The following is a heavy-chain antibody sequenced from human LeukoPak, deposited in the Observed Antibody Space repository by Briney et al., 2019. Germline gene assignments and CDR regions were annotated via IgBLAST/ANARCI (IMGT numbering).Heavy chain of an antibody. V-gene: IGHV1-2*02. J-gene: IGHJ4*02. CDR2: INPNSGGT. CDR3: ARDRKQWLNPLDY. CDR1: GYTFTGYY. D-gene: IGHD6-19*01. Sequence: GASVKVSCKASGYTFTGYYMDWVRQAPGQGLEWMGWINPNSGGTNYAQKFQGRVTMTRDTSISTAYMELSRLRSDDTAVYYCARDRKQWLNPLDYWGQGTLVTVSS.